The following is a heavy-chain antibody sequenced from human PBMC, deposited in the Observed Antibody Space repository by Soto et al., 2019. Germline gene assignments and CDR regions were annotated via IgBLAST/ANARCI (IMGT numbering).Heavy chain of an antibody. J-gene: IGHJ6*02. CDR2: ISSSGSTI. CDR1: GFTFSDYY. V-gene: IGHV3-11*01. Sequence: PGGSLRLSCAASGFTFSDYYKSWIRQAPGKGLEWVSYISSSGSTIYYADSVKGRFTISRDNAKNSLYLQMNSLRAEDTAVYYCARKEGATDYYYYYGMDVWGQGTTVTVSS. CDR3: ARKEGATDYYYYYGMDV. D-gene: IGHD1-26*01.